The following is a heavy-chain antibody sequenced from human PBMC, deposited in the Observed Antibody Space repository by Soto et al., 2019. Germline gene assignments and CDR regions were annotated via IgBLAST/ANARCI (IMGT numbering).Heavy chain of an antibody. Sequence: GGSLRLSCVASGFTFSNFAMAWVRQAPGEGLEWVSAISGSGDDTFYADSMKGRFTISRDNSKDTLYLQINSLRAEDTAVYYCARGIGYSFSSKYYFDYWGQGTLVTVSS. V-gene: IGHV3-23*01. CDR1: GFTFSNFA. CDR2: ISGSGDDT. D-gene: IGHD6-13*01. J-gene: IGHJ4*02. CDR3: ARGIGYSFSSKYYFDY.